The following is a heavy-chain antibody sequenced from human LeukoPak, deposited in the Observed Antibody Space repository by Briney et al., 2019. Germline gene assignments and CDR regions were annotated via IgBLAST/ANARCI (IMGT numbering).Heavy chain of an antibody. V-gene: IGHV3-15*01. Sequence: GGSLRLSCAASGFTFSNAWMSWVRQAPGKGLEWVGRIKSKTDGGTTDYAAPVKGRFTISRDDSKNTLYLQMNSLKTEETAVYYCTTTYYHFWSGYYTAVSTYDYWGQGTLVTVSS. CDR1: GFTFSNAW. D-gene: IGHD3-3*01. CDR3: TTTYYHFWSGYYTAVSTYDY. J-gene: IGHJ4*02. CDR2: IKSKTDGGTT.